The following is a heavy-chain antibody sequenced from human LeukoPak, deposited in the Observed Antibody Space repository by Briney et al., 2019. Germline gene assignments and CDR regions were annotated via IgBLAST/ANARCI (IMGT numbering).Heavy chain of an antibody. D-gene: IGHD3-10*01. Sequence: HSGGSLRLSCAASGFTFSSYAMSWVRQAPGKRLEWVAFISHDGGNKKYGDSVKGRFTISRDNSKNTVYLQMNSLRPEDTALYYCARDKSYFGSGNYHYFDSWGQGALVIVSS. V-gene: IGHV3-30*03. J-gene: IGHJ4*02. CDR2: ISHDGGNK. CDR1: GFTFSSYA. CDR3: ARDKSYFGSGNYHYFDS.